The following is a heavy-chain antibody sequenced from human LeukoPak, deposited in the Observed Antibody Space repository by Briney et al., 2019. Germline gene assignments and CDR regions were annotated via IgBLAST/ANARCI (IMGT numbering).Heavy chain of an antibody. V-gene: IGHV4-59*08. CDR2: IYYSGST. D-gene: IGHD6-13*01. J-gene: IGHJ4*02. CDR3: TGAAAGTGYFDY. CDR1: GGSISSYY. Sequence: SETLSLTCTVSGGSISSYYWSWIRQPPGKGLEWIGYIYYSGSTNYNPSLKSRVTISVDTSKNQFPLKLSSVTAADTAVYYCTGAAAGTGYFDYWGQGTLVTVSS.